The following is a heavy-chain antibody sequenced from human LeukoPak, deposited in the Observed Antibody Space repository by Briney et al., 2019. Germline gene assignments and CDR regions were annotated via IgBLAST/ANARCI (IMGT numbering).Heavy chain of an antibody. D-gene: IGHD1-14*01. Sequence: GGSLRLSCADSGFTFSRYWMHWVRQAPGKGLVWVSHITTDGSSTSYADSVKGRFTISRDNSKNTLYLQMNSLRAEDTAVYYCAKDPTGAGDAFDIWGQGTIVTVSS. J-gene: IGHJ3*02. V-gene: IGHV3-74*01. CDR1: GFTFSRYW. CDR2: ITTDGSST. CDR3: AKDPTGAGDAFDI.